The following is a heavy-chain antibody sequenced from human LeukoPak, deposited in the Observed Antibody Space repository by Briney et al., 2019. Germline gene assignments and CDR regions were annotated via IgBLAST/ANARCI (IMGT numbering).Heavy chain of an antibody. CDR3: ARKGGYDWEYFDY. CDR2: IIPIFGTA. D-gene: IGHD5-12*01. CDR1: GGTFTSYA. Sequence: SVKVSCKASGGTFTSYAISWVRQAPGQRLEWRGGIIPIFGTANYAQKLQGRVTITADESTSTAYMELSSLRSEDTAVYYCARKGGYDWEYFDYWGQGTLVTASS. V-gene: IGHV1-69*01. J-gene: IGHJ4*02.